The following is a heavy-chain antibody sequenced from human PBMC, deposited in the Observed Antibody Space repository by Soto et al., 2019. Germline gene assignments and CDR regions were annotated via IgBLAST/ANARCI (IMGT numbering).Heavy chain of an antibody. CDR1: GFAIRSYW. V-gene: IGHV3-7*01. CDR3: ARQPF. Sequence: EVQLVESGGGLVQPGGSLRLSCAASGFAIRSYWMSWVRQAPGKGLEWVANIKQDGSDAYYVDSVKGRFPISRDNAKNSLYLQMGSLRAEHTAGYYCARQPFWGQGTLVTVSS. J-gene: IGHJ4*02. CDR2: IKQDGSDA.